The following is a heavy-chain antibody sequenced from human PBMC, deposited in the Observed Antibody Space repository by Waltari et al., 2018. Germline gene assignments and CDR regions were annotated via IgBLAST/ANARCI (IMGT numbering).Heavy chain of an antibody. D-gene: IGHD4-17*01. V-gene: IGHV3-23*01. CDR3: AKVSGFRGDDYGDYNYGMDV. J-gene: IGHJ6*02. CDR1: GFTFSSYA. Sequence: EVQLLESGGGLVQPGGSLRLSCPASGFTFSSYAMSWVRQAPGQGLEWVSAISGSGGSTYYADSVKGRFTISRDNSKNTLYLQMNSLRAEDTAVYYCAKVSGFRGDDYGDYNYGMDVWGQGTTVTVSS. CDR2: ISGSGGST.